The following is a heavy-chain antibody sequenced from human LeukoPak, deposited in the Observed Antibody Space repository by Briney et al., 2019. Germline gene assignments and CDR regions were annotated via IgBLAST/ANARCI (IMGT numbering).Heavy chain of an antibody. J-gene: IGHJ4*02. CDR2: ISAYNGNT. V-gene: IGHV1-18*01. CDR1: GYTFTSYG. CDR3: ARDLEPYVGNLGAGDY. D-gene: IGHD4-23*01. Sequence: ASVTVSCKASGYTFTSYGISWVRQAPGQGLEWMGWISAYNGNTNYAQKLQGRVTMTTDTSTSTAYMELRSLRSDDTAVYYCARDLEPYVGNLGAGDYWGQGTLVTVSS.